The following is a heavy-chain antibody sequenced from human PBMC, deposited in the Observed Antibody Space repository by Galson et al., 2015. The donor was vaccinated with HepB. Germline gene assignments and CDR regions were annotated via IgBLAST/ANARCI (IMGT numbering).Heavy chain of an antibody. CDR1: GFTVSSNY. V-gene: IGHV3-66*01. CDR3: AHSSWKGSDNWFHA. D-gene: IGHD6-13*01. J-gene: IGHJ5*02. Sequence: SLRLSCAASGFTVSSNYMSWVRQAPGKGLEWVSVIYSGGSTYYADSVRGRFTISRDNSKNTLYLQMNSLRADDTALYYCAHSSWKGSDNWFHAWGQGTLVTVSS. CDR2: IYSGGST.